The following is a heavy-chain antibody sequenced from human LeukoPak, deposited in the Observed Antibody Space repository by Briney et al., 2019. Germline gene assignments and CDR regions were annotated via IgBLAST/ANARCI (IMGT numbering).Heavy chain of an antibody. D-gene: IGHD1-14*01. CDR3: GKDYHLHGATYPGH. Sequence: GASLTLSCAASPSTFRNYGMHWVRQAPGEGLEWLTLISLDGSNPFSGDSMRGRFNISSDNSKDTMYLQMDGLRPDDTAVYLCGKDYHLHGATYPGHWGQGTLVTVSS. J-gene: IGHJ4*02. CDR1: PSTFRNYG. V-gene: IGHV3-30*18. CDR2: ISLDGSNP.